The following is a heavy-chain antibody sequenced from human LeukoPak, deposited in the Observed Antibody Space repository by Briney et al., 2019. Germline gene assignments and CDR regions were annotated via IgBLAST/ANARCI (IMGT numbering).Heavy chain of an antibody. CDR3: AKVYSARTYAFDM. Sequence: PGGSLRLSCAASGFSVSSYDLNWVRQAPGKGLEWVSVIYRRGDTDYADSVKGRFSVSRDSYGNTLYLQMNSLRDEDTAVYYCAKVYSARTYAFDMWGQGTVVSVSA. CDR1: GFSVSSYD. V-gene: IGHV3-53*01. CDR2: IYRRGDT. D-gene: IGHD6-6*01. J-gene: IGHJ3*02.